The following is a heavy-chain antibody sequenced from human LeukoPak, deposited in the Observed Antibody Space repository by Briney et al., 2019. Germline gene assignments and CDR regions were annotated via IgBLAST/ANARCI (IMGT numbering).Heavy chain of an antibody. D-gene: IGHD1-1*01. CDR2: TYWDDDK. CDR3: AHGNNWYFDS. CDR1: GWSLSTSGVG. V-gene: IGHV2-5*02. J-gene: IGHJ4*02. Sequence: SGPTLVIPTQTLTVTCTFSGWSLSTSGVGVGWIRQPPGKALEWLALTYWDDDKRYSPSLKSRLTITKDTSKNQLVLTMTNNDPVDTSTNYCAHGNNWYFDSWGQGTLVTVSS.